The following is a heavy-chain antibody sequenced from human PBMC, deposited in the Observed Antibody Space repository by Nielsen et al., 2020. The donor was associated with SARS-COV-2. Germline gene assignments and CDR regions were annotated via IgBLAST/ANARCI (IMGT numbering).Heavy chain of an antibody. CDR3: ARDGGRRTMFGVNHRVRKDAFDI. V-gene: IGHV3-21*01. J-gene: IGHJ3*02. Sequence: GGSLRLSCAASGFIFSDYNMNWVRQAPGKGLEWVSFISGRSDYIYYADSMKGRFTISRDNAKNSLFLQMNRLRVEDTAVYYCARDGGRRTMFGVNHRVRKDAFDIWGQGTMVTVSS. D-gene: IGHD3-3*01. CDR2: ISGRSDYI. CDR1: GFIFSDYN.